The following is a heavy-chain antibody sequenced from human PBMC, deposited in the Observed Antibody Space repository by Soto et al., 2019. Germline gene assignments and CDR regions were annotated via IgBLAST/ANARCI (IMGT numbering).Heavy chain of an antibody. J-gene: IGHJ6*02. CDR2: IWYDGSNK. CDR1: GFTFSSYG. D-gene: IGHD2-15*01. V-gene: IGHV3-33*01. CDR3: ARGWGDVVVVAASYGMDV. Sequence: GGSLRLSCAASGFTFSSYGMHWVRQAPGKGLEWVAVIWYDGSNKYYADSVRGRFTISRDNSKNTLYLQMNSLRAEDTAVYYCARGWGDVVVVAASYGMDVRGQGTTVTVSS.